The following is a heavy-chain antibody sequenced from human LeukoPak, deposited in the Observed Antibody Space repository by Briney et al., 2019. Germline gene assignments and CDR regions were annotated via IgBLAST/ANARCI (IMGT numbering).Heavy chain of an antibody. J-gene: IGHJ4*02. CDR3: VRVYQSAEYYFDY. CDR1: GGSIDSYY. D-gene: IGHD2-2*01. V-gene: IGHV4-59*01. Sequence: SETLSLTCTASGGSIDSYYWSWLRQPPGKGLEWIGYIYYTGSTEYHPSLKSRVTISLDTSKNQFSLKLTSVTAADTAVYYCVRVYQSAEYYFDYWGQGNLVSVSS. CDR2: IYYTGST.